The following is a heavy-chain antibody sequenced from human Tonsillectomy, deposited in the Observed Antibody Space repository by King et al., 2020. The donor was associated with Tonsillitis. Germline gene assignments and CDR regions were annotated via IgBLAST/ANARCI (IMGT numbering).Heavy chain of an antibody. CDR1: GFTFSTYN. CDR2: ISSGSSTI. CDR3: AGSNIAAAGELL. D-gene: IGHD6-13*01. J-gene: IGHJ4*02. Sequence: EWQLVQSGGGLVQPGGSLRLSCAASGFTFSTYNMNWVRQAPGKGLEWVSYISSGSSTIYYADSGKGRFTVSRDNTKNSLYLQMNSLKAEDTAVYYCAGSNIAAAGELLWGQGTLVTVSS. V-gene: IGHV3-48*04.